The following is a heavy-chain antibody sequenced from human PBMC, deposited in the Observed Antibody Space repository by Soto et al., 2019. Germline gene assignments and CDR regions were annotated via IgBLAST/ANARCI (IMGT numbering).Heavy chain of an antibody. J-gene: IGHJ3*02. CDR2: ISAYNENT. CDR1: GYTFTSYG. Sequence: QVQLVQSGAEVKKPGASVKVSCKASGYTFTSYGISWVRQAPGQGLEWLGWISAYNENTKYPQKLQGRVSMTTDTSTTTVYMEMRSLRSDETAVNYCARDHAYSSGSSDSLDIWGQGTTVTVSS. D-gene: IGHD6-19*01. V-gene: IGHV1-18*01. CDR3: ARDHAYSSGSSDSLDI.